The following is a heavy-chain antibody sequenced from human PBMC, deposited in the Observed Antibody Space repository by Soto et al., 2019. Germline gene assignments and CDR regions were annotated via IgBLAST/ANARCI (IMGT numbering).Heavy chain of an antibody. V-gene: IGHV3-23*01. CDR3: AKPMTTGNYAVNAVDR. Sequence: EVQLLESGGGLVQPGGCLRLSCAASGFSFSVYAMSWVRQAPGRGLEWVSTITSGGGKTFDADSVKGRFTISRDNSKSTLNLEMQSLRGDDTAVYYCAKPMTTGNYAVNAVDRWGQGTMVTVSS. J-gene: IGHJ3*01. CDR1: GFSFSVYA. D-gene: IGHD1-1*01. CDR2: ITSGGGKT.